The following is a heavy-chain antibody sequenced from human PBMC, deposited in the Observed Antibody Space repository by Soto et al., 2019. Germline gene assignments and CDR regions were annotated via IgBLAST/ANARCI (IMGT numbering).Heavy chain of an antibody. CDR2: ISGGGRDI. D-gene: IGHD6-6*01. CDR1: GFALSRYT. J-gene: IGHJ6*02. V-gene: IGHV3-21*01. Sequence: GGSLRLSCAASGFALSRYTMHWLRQAPGKGLEWVSSISGGGRDIKYGDSVKGRFIISRDNAMDSLHLQMYSLRADDTAIYFCATSLAVQLGYYGMDVWGPGTTVTVSS. CDR3: ATSLAVQLGYYGMDV.